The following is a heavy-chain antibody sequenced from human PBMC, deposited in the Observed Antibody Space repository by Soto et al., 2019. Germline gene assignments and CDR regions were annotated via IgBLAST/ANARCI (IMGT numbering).Heavy chain of an antibody. D-gene: IGHD3-22*01. CDR3: STNYYDSSGYDNWFDP. Sequence: GGSLILSCTAAGFTFCDYSMSWFRQAPGKGLEWVGFIRSKAYGGTTEYAASVKGRFTISRDDSKSIAYLQMNSLKTEDTAVYYCSTNYYDSSGYDNWFDPWGQGTLVTVSS. V-gene: IGHV3-49*03. CDR1: GFTFCDYS. J-gene: IGHJ5*02. CDR2: IRSKAYGGTT.